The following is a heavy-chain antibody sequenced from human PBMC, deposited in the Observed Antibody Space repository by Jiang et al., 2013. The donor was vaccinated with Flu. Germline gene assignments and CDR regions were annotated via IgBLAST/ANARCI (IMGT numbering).Heavy chain of an antibody. CDR2: IYSSGST. CDR1: GGSISGYY. CDR3: ARDTRPFGDNSTYFRGL. V-gene: IGHV4-59*01. Sequence: PGLVKPSETLSLTCIVSGGSISGYYWSWIRQPPEKGLEWIGYIYSSGSTNYNPSLKSRVTISRDTSMNQFSLNLRSVTAADTAVYYCARDTRPFGDNSTYFRGLWGQGILVTVSS. J-gene: IGHJ4*02. D-gene: IGHD2/OR15-2a*01.